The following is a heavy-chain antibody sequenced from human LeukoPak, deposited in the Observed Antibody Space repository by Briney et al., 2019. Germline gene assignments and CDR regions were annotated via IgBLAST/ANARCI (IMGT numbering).Heavy chain of an antibody. CDR2: INHSGST. Sequence: PSETLSLTCAVYGGSFSGYYWSWIRQPPGKGLEWIGEINHSGSTNYNPSLKSRVTISVDTSKNQFSLKLSSVTAADTAVYYCARLRYGGYYYQYYFDYWGQGTLVTVSS. CDR3: ARLRYGGYYYQYYFDY. J-gene: IGHJ4*02. CDR1: GGSFSGYY. D-gene: IGHD3-22*01. V-gene: IGHV4-34*01.